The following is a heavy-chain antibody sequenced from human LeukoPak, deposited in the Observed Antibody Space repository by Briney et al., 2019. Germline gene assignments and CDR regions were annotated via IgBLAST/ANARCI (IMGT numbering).Heavy chain of an antibody. CDR3: AKSGIPAVGLNLKYYFDF. V-gene: IGHV3-23*01. CDR2: ISASGGTT. CDR1: GFSFSSYA. Sequence: PGGSLRLSCAASGFSFSSYAMSWVRQAPGKGLEWVSVISASGGTTYYAVSVKGRFTISRDNSKNTLYLQMNSLRAEDTAVYYCAKSGIPAVGLNLKYYFDFWGQGNLVTVSS. J-gene: IGHJ4*02. D-gene: IGHD6-13*01.